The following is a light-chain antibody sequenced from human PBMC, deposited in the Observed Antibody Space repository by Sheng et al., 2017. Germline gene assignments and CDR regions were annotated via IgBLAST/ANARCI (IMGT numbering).Light chain of an antibody. V-gene: IGLV2-23*02. CDR1: STDIGSS. Sequence: QSALTQPASVSGSPGQSITISCTGTSTDIGSSVSWYQQHPGKAPKLIIYEVSERPSGVSDRFSGSKSGNTASLTISGLQTEDEADYYCCSYVGTSLVMFGGVTKLAVL. CDR3: CSYVGTSLVM. J-gene: IGLJ3*02. CDR2: EVS.